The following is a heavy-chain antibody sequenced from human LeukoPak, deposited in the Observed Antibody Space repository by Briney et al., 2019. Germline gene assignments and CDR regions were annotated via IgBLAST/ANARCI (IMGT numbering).Heavy chain of an antibody. D-gene: IGHD3-3*01. CDR1: GGSFSGYY. V-gene: IGHV4-34*01. CDR3: ALSGSLGSYYYYGMDV. CDR2: INHSGST. Sequence: KPSETLSFTCAVYGGSFSGYYWSWIRQPPGKGLEWIGEINHSGSTNYNPSLKSRVTISVDKSKNQFSLKLSSVTAADTAVYYCALSGSLGSYYYYGMDVWGQGTTVTVSS. J-gene: IGHJ6*02.